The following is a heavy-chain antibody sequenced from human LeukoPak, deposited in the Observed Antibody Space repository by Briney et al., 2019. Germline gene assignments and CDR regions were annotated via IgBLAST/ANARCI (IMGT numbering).Heavy chain of an antibody. V-gene: IGHV3-9*01. Sequence: RAGGPLRLSCAASGFTFDDYAMHWVRHAPGKGLEWVSGISWNSGSIVYADSVKGRFTISRDNAKNSLYLQMNSLRAEDTALYYCAKGYSSSWYPFDYWGQGTLVTVSS. D-gene: IGHD6-13*01. CDR1: GFTFDDYA. CDR3: AKGYSSSWYPFDY. CDR2: ISWNSGSI. J-gene: IGHJ4*02.